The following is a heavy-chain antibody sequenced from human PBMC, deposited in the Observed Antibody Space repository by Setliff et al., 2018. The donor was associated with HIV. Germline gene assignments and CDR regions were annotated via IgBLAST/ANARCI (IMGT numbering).Heavy chain of an antibody. CDR1: GFTFGDYP. D-gene: IGHD3-10*02. J-gene: IGHJ5*02. CDR2: IRTKAYRATT. CDR3: SRGGRPTDEYVWFDP. V-gene: IGHV3-49*03. Sequence: GSLRLSCATSGFTFGDYPMGWFRQAPGKGLEWVSFIRTKAYRATTEYAASVEGRFTISRDDSRGVAYLQMNSLKTEDTGVYYCSRGGRPTDEYVWFDPWGQGTQVTVSS.